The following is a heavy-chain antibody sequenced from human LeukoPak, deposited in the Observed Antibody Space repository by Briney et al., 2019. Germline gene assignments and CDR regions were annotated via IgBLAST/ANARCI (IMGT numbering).Heavy chain of an antibody. V-gene: IGHV4-34*01. CDR2: INHSGST. CDR1: GGSFSGYY. CDR3: ARSPGFWSGYQFDY. J-gene: IGHJ4*02. D-gene: IGHD3-3*01. Sequence: SETLSLTCAVYGGSFSGYYWSWIRQPPGKGLEWIGEINHSGSTNYNPSLKSRVTISVDTSKNQFSLKLSSVTAADTAVYYCARSPGFWSGYQFDYRGQGTLVTVSS.